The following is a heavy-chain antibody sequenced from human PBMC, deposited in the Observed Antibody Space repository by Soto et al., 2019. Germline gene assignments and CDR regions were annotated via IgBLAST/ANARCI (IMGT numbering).Heavy chain of an antibody. D-gene: IGHD2-8*02. CDR2: ISGYNGNT. J-gene: IGHJ6*02. Sequence: GASVKVSCKASSFIFTSYGINWVRQAPGQGLEWMEWISGYNGNTKYGQKFQDRVTLTADTSTATAFMEVRSLRGDDSAVYYCATSGGHHFGMDVWGQGTTVTVSS. CDR1: SFIFTSYG. V-gene: IGHV1-18*01. CDR3: ATSGGHHFGMDV.